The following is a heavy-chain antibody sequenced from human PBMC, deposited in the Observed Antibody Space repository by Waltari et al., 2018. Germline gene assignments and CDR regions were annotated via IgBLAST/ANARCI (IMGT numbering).Heavy chain of an antibody. CDR2: INWKGDKV. D-gene: IGHD3-22*01. V-gene: IGHV3-20*04. Sequence: VESGGGVIRPGGSLRLSCEASGFPFGDYGMSWVRQGPGKGLEWIAGINWKGDKVAYGDAVRGRFIISRDNAKNLLYLQMNTVGLDDTALYYCARGGDSSWPRWGQGTLVTVSA. CDR1: GFPFGDYG. CDR3: ARGGDSSWPR. J-gene: IGHJ4*02.